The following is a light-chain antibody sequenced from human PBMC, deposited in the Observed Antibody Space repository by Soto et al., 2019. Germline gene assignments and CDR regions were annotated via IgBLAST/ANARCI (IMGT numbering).Light chain of an antibody. CDR2: WAS. CDR3: QHYYSTPPT. CDR1: QSVLYSSNNKNF. J-gene: IGKJ1*01. V-gene: IGKV4-1*01. Sequence: DIVMTQSPDSLAVSLGERATINCKSSQSVLYSSNNKNFLAWYQQKPGQPPKLLIYWASTRESGVPDRFSGSGSGTGFTLTISSLQAEDVAVYYCQHYYSTPPTFGQGTKVDIK.